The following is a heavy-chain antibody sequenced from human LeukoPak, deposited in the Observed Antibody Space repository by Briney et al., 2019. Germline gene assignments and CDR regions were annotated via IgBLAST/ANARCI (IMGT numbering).Heavy chain of an antibody. CDR1: GFTFDDYA. V-gene: IGHV3-9*01. D-gene: IGHD1-1*01. J-gene: IGHJ4*02. CDR2: VSWNSGSV. Sequence: GGSLRLSCAASGFTFDDYAMHWVRQAPGKGPEWVSGVSWNSGSVGYADSVKGRFTISRDNAKNSLYLQMNSLRAEDTALYHCAKDVGRLERNPDYWGQGTLVTVSS. CDR3: AKDVGRLERNPDY.